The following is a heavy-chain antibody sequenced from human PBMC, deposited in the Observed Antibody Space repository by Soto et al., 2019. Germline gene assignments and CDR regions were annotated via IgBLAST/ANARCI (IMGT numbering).Heavy chain of an antibody. J-gene: IGHJ4*02. CDR1: GFRFSDYW. D-gene: IGHD5-18*01. CDR3: AKREGNTYGLFH. Sequence: EVQLVQSGGGLVQPGGSLRLSCAASGFRFSDYWIHWVRQTPGKGLEWVSRIKTDGSSTDYADSVKGRFTISRDNAKSTLYLQMNSLSAEATAVYYCAKREGNTYGLFHWGQGTLVTVSS. CDR2: IKTDGSST. V-gene: IGHV3-74*01.